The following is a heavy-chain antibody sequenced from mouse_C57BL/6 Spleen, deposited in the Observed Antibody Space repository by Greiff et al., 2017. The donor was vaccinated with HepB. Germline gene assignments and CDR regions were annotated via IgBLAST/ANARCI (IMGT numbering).Heavy chain of an antibody. J-gene: IGHJ1*03. CDR1: GFTFSSYG. CDR2: ISSGGSYT. D-gene: IGHD1-1*01. V-gene: IGHV5-6*01. CDR3: ARHDHYGSREWYFDV. Sequence: EVKLVESGGDLVKPGGSLKLSCAASGFTFSSYGMSWVRQTPDKRLEWVATISSGGSYTYYPDSVKGRFTISRDNAKNTLYLQMSSLKSEDTAMYYCARHDHYGSREWYFDVWGTGTTVTVSS.